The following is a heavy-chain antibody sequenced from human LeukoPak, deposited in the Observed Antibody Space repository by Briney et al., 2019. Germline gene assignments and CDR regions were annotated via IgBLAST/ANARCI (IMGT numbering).Heavy chain of an antibody. D-gene: IGHD6-6*01. J-gene: IGHJ4*02. V-gene: IGHV3-48*02. Sequence: GALRLSCAASGFSFSTYGMNWVRPAPGRGLEWVSYISSSSSTTSYADSVKGRFTISRDNAKNSLYLQMNSLRDEDTAVYYCARGGAARPDYWGQGTLVTVSS. CDR3: ARGGAARPDY. CDR1: GFSFSTYG. CDR2: ISSSSSTT.